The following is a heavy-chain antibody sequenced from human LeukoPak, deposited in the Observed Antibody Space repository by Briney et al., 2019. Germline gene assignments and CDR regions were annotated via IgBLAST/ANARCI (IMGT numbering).Heavy chain of an antibody. CDR1: GFTFSSYA. J-gene: IGHJ6*02. D-gene: IGHD3-3*01. CDR2: ISYDGSNE. V-gene: IGHV3-30-3*02. CDR3: AKSVAIYFYYGLDV. Sequence: GGSLRLSCAASGFTFSSYAMHWVRQAPGKGLEWVAVISYDGSNEYYEDSVKGRFTLSRDNSKNTLYLQMNSLRAEDTAVYYCAKSVAIYFYYGLDVWGQGTTVSVSS.